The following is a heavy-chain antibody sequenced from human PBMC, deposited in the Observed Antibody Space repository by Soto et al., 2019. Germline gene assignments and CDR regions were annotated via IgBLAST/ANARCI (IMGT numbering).Heavy chain of an antibody. D-gene: IGHD3-3*01. CDR3: ARGEYYDFWSPNWFDP. J-gene: IGHJ5*02. V-gene: IGHV1-8*01. CDR1: GYTFTSYD. CDR2: MNPNSGNT. Sequence: ASVKVSCKASGYTFTSYDINWVRQATGQGLEWMGWMNPNSGNTGYAQKFQGRVTMTRNTSISTAYMELSSLRSKDTAVYYCARGEYYDFWSPNWFDPWGQGTLVTVSS.